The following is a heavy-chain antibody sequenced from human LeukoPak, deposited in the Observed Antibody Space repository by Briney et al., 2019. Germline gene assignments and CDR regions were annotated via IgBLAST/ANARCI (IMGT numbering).Heavy chain of an antibody. CDR3: AREDGDYEVDY. CDR2: IYTSGST. D-gene: IGHD4-17*01. J-gene: IGHJ4*02. CDR1: GGSISSGSYY. V-gene: IGHV4-61*02. Sequence: SETLSLTCTVSGGSISSGSYYWRWIRQPAGTGLEWIGRIYTSGSTNYNPSLKSRVTISVDTSKNQFSLMLSSVTAADTAVYYCAREDGDYEVDYWGQGTLVTVSS.